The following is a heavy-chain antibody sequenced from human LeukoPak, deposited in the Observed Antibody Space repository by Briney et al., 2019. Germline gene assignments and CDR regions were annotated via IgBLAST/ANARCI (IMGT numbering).Heavy chain of an antibody. D-gene: IGHD1/OR15-1a*01. CDR2: IYYSGST. J-gene: IGHJ3*02. Sequence: SETLSLTCTVSGGSISSSSYYWGWIRQPPGKGLEWIGSIYYSGSTYYNPSLKSRVTISVDTSKSQFSLKLSSVTAADTAVYYCARATNPRLFAFDIWGQGTMVTVSS. CDR3: ARATNPRLFAFDI. V-gene: IGHV4-39*07. CDR1: GGSISSSSYY.